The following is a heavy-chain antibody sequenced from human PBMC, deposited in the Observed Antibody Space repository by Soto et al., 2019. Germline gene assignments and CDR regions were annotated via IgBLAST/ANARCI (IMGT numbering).Heavy chain of an antibody. J-gene: IGHJ6*02. V-gene: IGHV1-69*13. CDR2: IIPIFGTA. CDR3: ARDLGYCSSTSCSEYYYYGMDV. CDR1: GGTFSSYA. Sequence: SVKVSCKASGGTFSSYAISWVRQAPGQGLEWMGGIIPIFGTANYAQKFQGRVTITADESTSTAYMELSSLRSEDTAVYYCARDLGYCSSTSCSEYYYYGMDVWGQGTTVTVAS. D-gene: IGHD2-2*01.